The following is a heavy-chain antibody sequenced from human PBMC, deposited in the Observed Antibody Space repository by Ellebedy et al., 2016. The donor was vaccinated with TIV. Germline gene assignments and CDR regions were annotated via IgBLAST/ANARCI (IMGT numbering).Heavy chain of an antibody. CDR1: GFTFSSFA. D-gene: IGHD3-22*01. V-gene: IGHV3-23*01. CDR2: ISGGGDST. Sequence: GESLKISCAASGFTFSSFAMHWVRQAPGKGLEWLSVISGGGDSTYHADSVKGRFTIIRDNSKNTLYLQMDRLRAEDTAVYYCAKGTSSGFNYDRVGCEYWGQGTLVTVSS. J-gene: IGHJ4*02. CDR3: AKGTSSGFNYDRVGCEY.